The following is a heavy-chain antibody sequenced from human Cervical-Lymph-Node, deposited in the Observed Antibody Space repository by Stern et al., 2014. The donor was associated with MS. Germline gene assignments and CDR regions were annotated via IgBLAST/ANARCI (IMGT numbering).Heavy chain of an antibody. Sequence: QVQLVQSGTEVKKPGASVKVSCKASGYAFSAHYIHWVRQAPGQGLEWVGIINPSSGGTSYAQKFQGRVTMTRDTSTSTVYMELSSLTSEDTAVYYCARTTYSNYPYHYGMDVWGQGTTVTVSS. V-gene: IGHV1-46*01. J-gene: IGHJ6*02. CDR3: ARTTYSNYPYHYGMDV. CDR1: GYAFSAHY. CDR2: INPSSGGT. D-gene: IGHD4-11*01.